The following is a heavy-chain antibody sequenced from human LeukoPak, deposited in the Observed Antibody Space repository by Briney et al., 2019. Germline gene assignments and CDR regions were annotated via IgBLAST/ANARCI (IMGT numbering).Heavy chain of an antibody. CDR1: GYTFTGYY. CDR2: INPSGGST. Sequence: ASVKVSCKASGYTFTGYYMHWVRQAPGQGLEWMGIINPSGGSTSYAQKFQGRVTMTRDTSTSTVYMELSSLRSEDTAVYYCARALMVRSWTLPPHAYFDYWGQGTLVTVSS. J-gene: IGHJ4*02. V-gene: IGHV1-46*01. D-gene: IGHD3-10*01. CDR3: ARALMVRSWTLPPHAYFDY.